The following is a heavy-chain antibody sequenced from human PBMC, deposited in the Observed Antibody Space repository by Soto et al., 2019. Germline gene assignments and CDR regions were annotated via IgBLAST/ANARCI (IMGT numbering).Heavy chain of an antibody. J-gene: IGHJ4*02. V-gene: IGHV3-48*01. CDR1: GFTFSSYS. CDR3: ASYYDFWSGYYIDY. D-gene: IGHD3-3*01. CDR2: ISSSSSTI. Sequence: PGGSLRLSCAASGFTFSSYSMNWVRQAPGKGLEWVSYISSSSSTIYYADSVKGRFTISRDNAKNSLYLQMNSLRAEDTAVYYCASYYDFWSGYYIDYWGQGTLVTVSS.